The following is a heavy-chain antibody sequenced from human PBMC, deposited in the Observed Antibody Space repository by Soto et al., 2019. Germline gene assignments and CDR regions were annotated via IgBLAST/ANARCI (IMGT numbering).Heavy chain of an antibody. D-gene: IGHD2-21*01. V-gene: IGHV3-15*01. CDR3: TTARIGL. CDR1: GFTFTDAW. Sequence: GGSLRLSCAASGFTFTDAWMSWVRQAPGKWLEWVGRIKTRTDGGTTDYAAPVKGRFTISRDDSKNTVYLQMNSLKIEDTGVYYCTTARIGLWGKGTLVTVSS. J-gene: IGHJ4*02. CDR2: IKTRTDGGTT.